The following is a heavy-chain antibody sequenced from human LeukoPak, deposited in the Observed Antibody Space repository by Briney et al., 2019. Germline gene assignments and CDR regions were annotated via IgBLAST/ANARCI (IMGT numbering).Heavy chain of an antibody. D-gene: IGHD3-22*01. CDR3: ARDSEYYYDSSGYWEYYYYYYMDV. V-gene: IGHV7-4-1*02. CDR1: GYTFNSFT. J-gene: IGHJ6*03. CDR2: INTNTGNP. Sequence: ASVKVSCKASGYTFNSFTINWVRQAPGQGLEWMGWINTNTGNPTYAQGFTGRFVFSLDTSVNTAYLQISSLKAEDTAVYYCARDSEYYYDSSGYWEYYYYYYMDVWGKGTTVTVSS.